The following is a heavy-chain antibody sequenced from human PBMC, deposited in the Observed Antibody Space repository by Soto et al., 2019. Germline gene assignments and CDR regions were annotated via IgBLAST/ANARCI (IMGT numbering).Heavy chain of an antibody. CDR1: GFTFSSYW. CDR2: ISSSSSYI. D-gene: IGHD3-10*01. CDR3: AKDTPMVRGVTPYYFDY. Sequence: PGGSLRLSCAASGFTFSSYWMSWVRQAPGKGLEWVSSISSSSSYIYYADSVKGRFTISRDNAKNSLYLQMNSLRAEDTAVYYCAKDTPMVRGVTPYYFDYWGQGTLVTVSS. V-gene: IGHV3-21*01. J-gene: IGHJ4*02.